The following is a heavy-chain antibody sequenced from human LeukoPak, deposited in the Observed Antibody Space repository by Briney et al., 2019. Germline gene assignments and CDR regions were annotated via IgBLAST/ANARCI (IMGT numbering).Heavy chain of an antibody. CDR1: GVTFSTSA. CDR2: ISGSGGLT. J-gene: IGHJ6*03. V-gene: IGHV3-23*01. Sequence: GGSLTLSCAASGVTFSTSAMSWVRQAPGKGLEWVSSISGSGGLTYYADSVKGRFTISRDNSKNTLFLEVTSLRGDDSAVYYCAKGGSYCTGGSCYHPDYYYYYMDAWGEGATVTVSS. D-gene: IGHD2-15*01. CDR3: AKGGSYCTGGSCYHPDYYYYYMDA.